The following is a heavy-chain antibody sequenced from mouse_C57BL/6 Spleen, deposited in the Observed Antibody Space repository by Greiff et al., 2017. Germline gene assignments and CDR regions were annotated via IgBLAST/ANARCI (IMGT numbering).Heavy chain of an antibody. CDR2: IQPNSGST. D-gene: IGHD1-1*01. V-gene: IGHV1-64*01. J-gene: IGHJ2*01. CDR3: ARGGLLRFELDY. CDR1: GYTFTSYW. Sequence: QVQLQQPGAELVKPGASVKLSCKASGYTFTSYWMHWVKQRPGQGLEWIGMIQPNSGSTNYNEKFKSKATLTVDKSSSTAYMQLSSLTSEDSAVYYCARGGLLRFELDYWGQGTTLTVSS.